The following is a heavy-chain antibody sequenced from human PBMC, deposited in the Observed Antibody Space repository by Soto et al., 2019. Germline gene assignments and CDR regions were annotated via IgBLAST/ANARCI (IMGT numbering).Heavy chain of an antibody. Sequence: GGSLRLSCAASGFTFSSYAMHWVRQAPGKGLEWVAVISYDGSNKYYADSVKGRFTISRDNSKNTLYLQMNSLRAEDTAVYYCARDKYYYDSSGTEDYYFDYWGQGTLVTVSS. CDR2: ISYDGSNK. J-gene: IGHJ4*02. D-gene: IGHD3-22*01. CDR1: GFTFSSYA. CDR3: ARDKYYYDSSGTEDYYFDY. V-gene: IGHV3-30-3*01.